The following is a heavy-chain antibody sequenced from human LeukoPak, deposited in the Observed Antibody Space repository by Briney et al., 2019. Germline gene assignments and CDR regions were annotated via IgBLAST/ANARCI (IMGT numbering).Heavy chain of an antibody. Sequence: PPGGSLRLSCAASGFTVSSNYMSWVRQAPGKGLEWVSVIYSGGSTYYADSVKGRFTISRDNSKNTLYLQMNSLRAEDTAVYYCARGLGAMVRGAPYMDVWGKGTTVTVSS. J-gene: IGHJ6*03. CDR2: IYSGGST. CDR1: GFTVSSNY. CDR3: ARGLGAMVRGAPYMDV. V-gene: IGHV3-53*01. D-gene: IGHD3-10*01.